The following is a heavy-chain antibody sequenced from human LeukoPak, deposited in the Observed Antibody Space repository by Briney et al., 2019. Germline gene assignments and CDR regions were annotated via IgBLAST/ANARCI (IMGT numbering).Heavy chain of an antibody. J-gene: IGHJ4*02. Sequence: PGGSLRLSCAASGFTFNTQDMRWVRQAPGKGLEWVSSITIAGGTFYADSVRGRFTISRDNSKNTLYLQMNSLRAEDTAVYYCAKGGSDYDDHGYSFDYWGQGALVTVSS. CDR2: ITIAGGT. D-gene: IGHD1-26*01. CDR3: AKGGSDYDDHGYSFDY. V-gene: IGHV3-23*01. CDR1: GFTFNTQD.